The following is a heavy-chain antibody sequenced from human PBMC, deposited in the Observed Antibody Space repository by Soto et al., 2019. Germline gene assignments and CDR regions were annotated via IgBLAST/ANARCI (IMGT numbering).Heavy chain of an antibody. CDR3: AEGSSWTGYFDY. CDR2: INPSGGST. J-gene: IGHJ4*02. D-gene: IGHD6-13*01. V-gene: IGHV1-46*01. CDR1: GYTFTSYY. Sequence: QVQLVQSGAEVKKPGASVKVSCKASGYTFTSYYMHWVRQAPGQGLEWMGIINPSGGSTSYAQKFQGRVTMTRDTSTSTVQMELSRLRSEDTAVYYWAEGSSWTGYFDYWGQGTLVTVSS.